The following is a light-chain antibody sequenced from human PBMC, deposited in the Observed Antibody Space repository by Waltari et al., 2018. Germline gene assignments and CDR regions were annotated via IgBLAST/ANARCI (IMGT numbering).Light chain of an antibody. CDR3: QKYASLPAT. CDR2: DTS. Sequence: EVVLTQSPGPLSLSPGEGATLSCRAGQRVSRSLAWYQQKPDQAPRLLIYDTSRRATGIPDRFSGSGSGTDFSLTISRLEPEDFAMYYCQKYASLPATFGQGTKVEIK. CDR1: QRVSRS. V-gene: IGKV3-20*01. J-gene: IGKJ1*01.